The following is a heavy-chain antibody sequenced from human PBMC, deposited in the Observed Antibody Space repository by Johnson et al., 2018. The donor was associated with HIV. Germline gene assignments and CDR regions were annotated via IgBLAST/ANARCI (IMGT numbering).Heavy chain of an antibody. CDR2: IYTGGST. CDR3: ARVRVGAFDI. V-gene: IGHV3-66*02. Sequence: EVQLVESGGGLVQPGGSLRLSCAASGFTVSSNYMSWVRQAPGKGLEWVSVIYTGGSTFYADSVKGRFTISRDNSKNALYLQMNSLRAEDTAVYYCARVRVGAFDIWGQGTMVTVSS. J-gene: IGHJ3*02. CDR1: GFTVSSNY. D-gene: IGHD1-26*01.